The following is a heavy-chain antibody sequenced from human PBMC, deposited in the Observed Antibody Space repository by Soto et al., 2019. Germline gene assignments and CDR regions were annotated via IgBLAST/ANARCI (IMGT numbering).Heavy chain of an antibody. J-gene: IGHJ4*02. V-gene: IGHV4-59*01. CDR1: GGSISSYY. CDR3: AGVPYNWNPGEYYFDY. Sequence: SETLSLTCTVSGGSISSYYWSWIRQPPGKGLEWIGYIYYSGSTNYNPSLKSRVTISVDTSKNQFSLKLSSVTAADTAVYYCAGVPYNWNPGEYYFDYWGQGTLVTVSS. D-gene: IGHD1-20*01. CDR2: IYYSGST.